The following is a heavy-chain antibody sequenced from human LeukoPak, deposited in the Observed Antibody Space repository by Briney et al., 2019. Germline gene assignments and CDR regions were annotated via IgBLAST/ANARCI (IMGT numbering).Heavy chain of an antibody. V-gene: IGHV1-2*02. CDR2: INPNSGGT. CDR1: GYTFTGYY. Sequence: ASVKVSRKASGYTFTGYYMHWVRQAPGQGLEWMGWINPNSGGTNYAQKFQGRVTMTRDTSISTAYMELSRLRSDDTAVYYCARDNGSGSYLFDYWGQGTLVTVSS. CDR3: ARDNGSGSYLFDY. D-gene: IGHD3-10*01. J-gene: IGHJ4*02.